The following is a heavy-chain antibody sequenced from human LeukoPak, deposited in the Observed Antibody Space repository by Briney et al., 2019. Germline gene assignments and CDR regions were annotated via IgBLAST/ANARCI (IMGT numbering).Heavy chain of an antibody. CDR1: GFTFSSYS. V-gene: IGHV3-21*01. Sequence: GGSLRLSCAASGFTFSSYSMNWVRQAPGKGLEWVSSISSSSSYIYYADSVKGRFTISRDNAKNSLYLQMNSLRAEDTAVYYCARDRHPIVVVPAAMRNNWFDPWGQATLVTVSS. CDR3: ARDRHPIVVVPAAMRNNWFDP. J-gene: IGHJ5*02. CDR2: ISSSSSYI. D-gene: IGHD2-2*01.